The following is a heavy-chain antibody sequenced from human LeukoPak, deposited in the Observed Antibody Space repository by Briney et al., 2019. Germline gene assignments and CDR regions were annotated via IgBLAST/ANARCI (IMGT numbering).Heavy chain of an antibody. V-gene: IGHV3-53*01. CDR3: AKVGAVAGPSVDDELYFDY. Sequence: GGSLRLSCAASGFTVSTNYMSWVRQAPGKGLEWVSVIYSGGNTYYADSVKGRFTISRDKSKNTLYLQMNSLRAEDTAVYYCAKVGAVAGPSVDDELYFDYWGQGTLVTVSS. CDR1: GFTVSTNY. J-gene: IGHJ4*02. D-gene: IGHD6-19*01. CDR2: IYSGGNT.